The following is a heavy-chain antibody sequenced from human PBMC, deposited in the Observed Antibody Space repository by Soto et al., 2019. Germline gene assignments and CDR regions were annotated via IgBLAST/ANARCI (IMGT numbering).Heavy chain of an antibody. J-gene: IGHJ4*02. CDR1: GFIVSNFW. CDR3: SRSLDS. CDR2: INPDRSEK. V-gene: IGHV3-7*01. Sequence: PGGSLRLSCAASGFIVSNFWMDWVRQAPGKGLEWVANINPDRSEKHYVDSVKGRFTISRDNAKNSLYLQMSSLTAEDSALYYCSRSLDSWGQGTRVTVSS.